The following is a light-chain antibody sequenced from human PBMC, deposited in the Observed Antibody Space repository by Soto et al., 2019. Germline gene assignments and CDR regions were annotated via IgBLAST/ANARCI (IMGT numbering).Light chain of an antibody. Sequence: QSVLTQPPSVSAAPGQKVTISCSGASSNIGNTYVSWYQQLPGTAPKLLIYENNRRPSGIPDRFSGSKSGTSATLGITGLQTGDEADYYCGTWDSGLSAFLFGGGTKVTVL. CDR2: ENN. V-gene: IGLV1-51*02. CDR1: SSNIGNTY. CDR3: GTWDSGLSAFL. J-gene: IGLJ2*01.